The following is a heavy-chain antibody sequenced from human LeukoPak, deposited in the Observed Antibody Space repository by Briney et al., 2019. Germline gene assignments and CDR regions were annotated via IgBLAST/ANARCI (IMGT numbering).Heavy chain of an antibody. D-gene: IGHD6-13*01. CDR2: ISSRGCNT. V-gene: IGHV3-23*01. CDR1: GFTFSSYA. CDR3: AKDTIAAAGTRWFDP. Sequence: PGGSVRLSCAASGFTFSSYAMSWVRQAPGKGLEWVSAISSRGCNTYYADSVKGRVTISIDNSKNTLYLQMNSLRAEDTAVYYCAKDTIAAAGTRWFDPWGQGTLVTVSS. J-gene: IGHJ5*02.